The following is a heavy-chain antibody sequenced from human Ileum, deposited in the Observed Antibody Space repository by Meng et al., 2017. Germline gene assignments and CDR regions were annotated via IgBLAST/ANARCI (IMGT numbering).Heavy chain of an antibody. J-gene: IGHJ4*02. CDR2: IYSGGNT. CDR1: EFTVSNNY. Sequence: EVQLVESGGGLVQPGGSLRLSCAASEFTVSNNYMSWVRQAPGKGLEWVSLIYSGGNTKYADSVKGRFTISRDNSKNTLYLQMNSLRAEDTAVYYCAGHTELDCRGQGALVTVSS. V-gene: IGHV3-66*04. CDR3: AGHTELDC.